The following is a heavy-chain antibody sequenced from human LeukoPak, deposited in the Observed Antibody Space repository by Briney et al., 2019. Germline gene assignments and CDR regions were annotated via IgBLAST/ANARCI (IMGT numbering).Heavy chain of an antibody. Sequence: PSETLSLTCTVSGGSLSSYYWSWIRQPAGKGLEWIGRIYTSGSTNYNPSLKSRVTMSVDTSKNQFSLKLSSVTAADTAVYYCASQLKYCSSTSCYLGWFDPWGQGTLVTVSS. J-gene: IGHJ5*02. CDR3: ASQLKYCSSTSCYLGWFDP. D-gene: IGHD2-2*01. CDR2: IYTSGST. V-gene: IGHV4-4*07. CDR1: GGSLSSYY.